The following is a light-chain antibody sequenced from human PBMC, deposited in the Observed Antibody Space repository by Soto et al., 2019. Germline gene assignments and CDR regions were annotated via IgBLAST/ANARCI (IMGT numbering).Light chain of an antibody. CDR1: QSVSSSY. CDR2: GAS. CDR3: QQYGSSPLT. V-gene: IGKV3-20*01. Sequence: EIVLTQSPGTLSLSPGERATLSCRASQSVSSSYLAWYQQKPGQAPRLLIYGASSRATGIPDRFSGSGSGTDITLTISRLEPEDLAVYYCQQYGSSPLTFRPGTKVDIK. J-gene: IGKJ3*01.